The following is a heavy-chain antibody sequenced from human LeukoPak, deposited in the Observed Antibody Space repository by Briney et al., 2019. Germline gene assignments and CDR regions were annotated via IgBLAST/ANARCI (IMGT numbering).Heavy chain of an antibody. CDR2: IYSGGST. CDR1: GFTVSSNY. J-gene: IGHJ4*02. Sequence: GGSLRLSCAASGFTVSSNYMSWVRQAPGKGLEWVSVIYSGGSTYDADSVKGRFTISRDNSKSSLYLQMNSLRAEDTAVYYCARDRSMSLDYWGQGTLVTVSS. CDR3: ARDRSMSLDY. D-gene: IGHD6-6*01. V-gene: IGHV3-66*01.